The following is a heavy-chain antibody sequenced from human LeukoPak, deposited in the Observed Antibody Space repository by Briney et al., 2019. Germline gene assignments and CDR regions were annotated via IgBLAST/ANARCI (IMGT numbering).Heavy chain of an antibody. Sequence: GGSLRLSCAASGFTFSSYWMTWVRQAPGKGLEWVANIKQDGSEKYYVDSVKGRFITSRDNAKNSLYLQMNSLRAEDTAVYYCARDGYYYGSGTPRAFDIWGQGTMVTVSS. CDR1: GFTFSSYW. CDR3: ARDGYYYGSGTPRAFDI. J-gene: IGHJ3*02. V-gene: IGHV3-7*01. D-gene: IGHD3-10*01. CDR2: IKQDGSEK.